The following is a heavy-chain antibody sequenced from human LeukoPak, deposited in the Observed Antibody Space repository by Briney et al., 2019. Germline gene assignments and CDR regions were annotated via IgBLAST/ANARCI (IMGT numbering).Heavy chain of an antibody. Sequence: GGSLRLSCAASGFTFSSYSMNWVRQAPGKGLEWVSYISSSSSTIYYADSVKGRFTISRDNAKNSLYLQMNSLRAEDTAVYYCARQRCPYWPYCSSTSYDYYYYGMDVWGQGTTVTVSS. D-gene: IGHD2-2*01. CDR2: ISSSSSTI. CDR3: ARQRCPYWPYCSSTSYDYYYYGMDV. J-gene: IGHJ6*02. V-gene: IGHV3-48*04. CDR1: GFTFSSYS.